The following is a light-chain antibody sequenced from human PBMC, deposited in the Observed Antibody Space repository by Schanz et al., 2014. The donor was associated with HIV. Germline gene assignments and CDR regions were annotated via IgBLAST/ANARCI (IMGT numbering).Light chain of an antibody. J-gene: IGLJ3*02. Sequence: QSVLTQPPSASGTTGQRVTIFCSGSSSNIGSNPVNWYQQLPGTAPKLLIYSNDQRPSGVPARFSGSKSGTSASLAISGLQSADEADYYCAAWGDSLECWVFGGGTKLTVL. V-gene: IGLV1-44*01. CDR3: AAWGDSLECWV. CDR1: SSNIGSNP. CDR2: SND.